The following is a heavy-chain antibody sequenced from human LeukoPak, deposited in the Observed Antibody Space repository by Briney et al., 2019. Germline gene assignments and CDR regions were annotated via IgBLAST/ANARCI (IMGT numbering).Heavy chain of an antibody. D-gene: IGHD3-9*01. V-gene: IGHV4-59*01. Sequence: SETLSLTCTASAGSISNYYWSWIRQPPGKGLEWIGYISYSGSTNYNPSLKSRVTIFVDTSKNLFSLILTSVSASDTAIYYCARDHWLFSSKTWYYYGMDVWGQGTTVTVSS. CDR2: ISYSGST. CDR3: ARDHWLFSSKTWYYYGMDV. J-gene: IGHJ6*02. CDR1: AGSISNYY.